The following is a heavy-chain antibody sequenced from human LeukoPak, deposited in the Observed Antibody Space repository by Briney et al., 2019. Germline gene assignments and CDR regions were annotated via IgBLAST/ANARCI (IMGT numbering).Heavy chain of an antibody. CDR1: GFTFSSYE. J-gene: IGHJ4*02. V-gene: IGHV3-48*03. Sequence: GGSLRLSCAASGFTFSSYEMNWVRQAPGKGLEWVSYISSSGSTIYYADSVKGRFTISRDNAKNSLYLQMNSLRAEDTAVYYCARDLSHYDRTPFDYWGQGTLVTVSS. CDR2: ISSSGSTI. D-gene: IGHD3-22*01. CDR3: ARDLSHYDRTPFDY.